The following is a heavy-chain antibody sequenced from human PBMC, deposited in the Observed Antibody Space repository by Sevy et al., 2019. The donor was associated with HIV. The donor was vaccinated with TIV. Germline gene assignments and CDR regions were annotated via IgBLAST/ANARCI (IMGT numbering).Heavy chain of an antibody. Sequence: SETLSLTCAVHGGSFSGYYWSWVRQPPGKGLEWIGQINHSGSTNYNPSLKSRVTISVDTSKKQFSLKLSSVTAADTAVYYCARSPPVVVVPGAPSWFDPWGQRTMVTVSS. V-gene: IGHV4-34*01. J-gene: IGHJ5*02. CDR1: GGSFSGYY. CDR3: ARSPPVVVVPGAPSWFDP. CDR2: INHSGST. D-gene: IGHD2-2*01.